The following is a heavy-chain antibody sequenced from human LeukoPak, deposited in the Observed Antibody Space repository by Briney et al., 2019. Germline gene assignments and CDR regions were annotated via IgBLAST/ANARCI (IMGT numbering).Heavy chain of an antibody. CDR3: ARGVDWNDMFQPSCFDP. D-gene: IGHD1-1*01. Sequence: PSETLSLTCAVSGGSISSSNWWGWVRQPPGKGLGWSGEIYHSGSTNYNPSLKSRVTISVDKSKNHFSLKLSSVTAADTAVYYCARGVDWNDMFQPSCFDPWGQGTLVTVSS. J-gene: IGHJ5*02. CDR1: GGSISSSNW. V-gene: IGHV4-4*02. CDR2: IYHSGST.